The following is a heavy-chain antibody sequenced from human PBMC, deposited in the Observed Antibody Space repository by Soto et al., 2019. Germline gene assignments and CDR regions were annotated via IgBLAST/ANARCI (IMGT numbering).Heavy chain of an antibody. D-gene: IGHD4-17*01. CDR1: GFTFSAYT. J-gene: IGHJ5*01. Sequence: EVQLVESGGGLVKPGGSLRLSCAASGFTFSAYTMNWVRQAPGKGLEWVSSLDPSSTYIYYEDSVKGRSTLSRDNAKNSMFLRLNRLRAGDTALYYCGRGSYGDYDSWGQGTLVTVSS. CDR2: LDPSSTYI. V-gene: IGHV3-21*02. CDR3: GRGSYGDYDS.